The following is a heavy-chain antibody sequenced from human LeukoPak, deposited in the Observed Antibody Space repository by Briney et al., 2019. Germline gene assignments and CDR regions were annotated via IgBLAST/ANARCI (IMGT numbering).Heavy chain of an antibody. J-gene: IGHJ5*02. Sequence: GGSLRLSCAASGFAFSSYAMSWVRLAPGKGLEWVSAISGSGGSTYYADSVKGRFTISSDNSKNTLYLQMNSLRAEDTAVYYCAKDRGYSDYQPWGQGTLVTVSS. CDR1: GFAFSSYA. CDR3: AKDRGYSDYQP. CDR2: ISGSGGST. D-gene: IGHD5-12*01. V-gene: IGHV3-23*01.